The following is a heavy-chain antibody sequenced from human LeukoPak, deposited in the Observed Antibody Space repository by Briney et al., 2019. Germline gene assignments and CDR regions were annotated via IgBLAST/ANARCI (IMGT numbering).Heavy chain of an antibody. CDR2: IDGSDNT. V-gene: IGHV3-53*01. J-gene: IGHJ4*02. D-gene: IGHD6-13*01. Sequence: RAGGSLRLSCAASGFTISDYYMHWIRQAPGKGLEWVSVIDGSDNTDYADSVKGRFSISRDTSENTLYFQMSSLRVEDTAVYYCGRGGPVAVAAAGGRSDLWGQGTLVTVSS. CDR3: GRGGPVAVAAAGGRSDL. CDR1: GFTISDYY.